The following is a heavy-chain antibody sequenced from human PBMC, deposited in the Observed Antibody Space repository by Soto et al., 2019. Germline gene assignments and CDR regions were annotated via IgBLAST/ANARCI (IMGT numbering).Heavy chain of an antibody. CDR2: ISYDGSNK. CDR1: GFTFSSYG. Sequence: GGSLRLSCAASGFTFSSYGMHWVRQAPGKGLEWVAVISYDGSNKYYADSVKGRFTISRDNSKNTLYLQMNSLRAEDTAVYYCAKVGTRSRFSGWHPSYNWFDPWGQGTLVTVSS. CDR3: AKVGTRSRFSGWHPSYNWFDP. D-gene: IGHD6-19*01. J-gene: IGHJ5*02. V-gene: IGHV3-30*18.